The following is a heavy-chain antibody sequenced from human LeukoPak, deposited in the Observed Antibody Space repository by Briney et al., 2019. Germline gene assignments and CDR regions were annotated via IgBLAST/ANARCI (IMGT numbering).Heavy chain of an antibody. D-gene: IGHD3-10*01. CDR3: ARGVSSGEDY. Sequence: LETLSLTCAVYGGSFSGYYWSWIRQPPGKGLEWIGEINHSGSTNYNPSLKSRVTISVDTSKNQFSLKLSSVTAADTAVYYCARGVSSGEDYWGQGTLVTVSS. V-gene: IGHV4-34*01. CDR1: GGSFSGYY. J-gene: IGHJ4*02. CDR2: INHSGST.